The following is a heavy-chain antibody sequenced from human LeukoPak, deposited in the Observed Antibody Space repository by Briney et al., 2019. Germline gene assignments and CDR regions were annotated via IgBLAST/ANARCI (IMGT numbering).Heavy chain of an antibody. V-gene: IGHV1-69*04. CDR2: IIPILGIA. D-gene: IGHD2-2*02. J-gene: IGHJ6*02. CDR1: GGTFSSYA. CDR3: ARVEPYCSSTSCNNYYYYYGMDV. Sequence: SVKVSCKASGGTFSSYAISWVRQAPGQGLEWMGRIIPILGIANYAQKFQGRVTITADKSTSTAYMELSSLGSEDTAVYYCARVEPYCSSTSCNNYYYYYGMDVWGQGTTVTVSS.